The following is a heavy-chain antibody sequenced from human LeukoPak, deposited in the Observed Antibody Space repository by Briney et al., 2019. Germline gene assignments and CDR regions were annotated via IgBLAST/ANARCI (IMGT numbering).Heavy chain of an antibody. CDR1: GFTFSNYW. V-gene: IGHV3-74*01. CDR3: AKDPGYSSSWYWFDP. D-gene: IGHD6-13*01. Sequence: GGSLRLSCAASGFTFSNYWMHWVRQAPGKGLVWVSRIHSDGRNVDYADSVKGRFTVSRDNSKNTLYLQMNSLRAEDTAVYYCAKDPGYSSSWYWFDPWGQGTLVTVSS. J-gene: IGHJ5*02. CDR2: IHSDGRNV.